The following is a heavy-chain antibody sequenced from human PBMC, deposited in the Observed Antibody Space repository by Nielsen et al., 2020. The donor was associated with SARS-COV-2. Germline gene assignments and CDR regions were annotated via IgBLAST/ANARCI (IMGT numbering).Heavy chain of an antibody. Sequence: GGSLRLSCTASGFTFSSYAMNWVRQAPGKGLEWVSGISWNSGSIGYADSVKGRFTISRDNAKNSLYLQMNRLRVEDTAVYYCARLYSSSWCFDYWGQGTLVTVSS. V-gene: IGHV3-9*01. D-gene: IGHD6-13*01. CDR3: ARLYSSSWCFDY. CDR1: GFTFSSYA. CDR2: ISWNSGSI. J-gene: IGHJ4*02.